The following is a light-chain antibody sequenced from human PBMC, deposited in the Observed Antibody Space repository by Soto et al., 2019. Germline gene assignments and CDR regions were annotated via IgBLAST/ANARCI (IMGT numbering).Light chain of an antibody. CDR1: STDIGRYSY. Sequence: QSALTQPASVSGSPGQSITISCTGTSTDIGRYSYVSWYQQHPGKAPKLMIYDVSNRPSGVSNRFSGSKSGNTASLTISGLQAEDEADYYCSSYTSSSTYVFGTGTKVTVL. CDR2: DVS. CDR3: SSYTSSSTYV. J-gene: IGLJ1*01. V-gene: IGLV2-14*03.